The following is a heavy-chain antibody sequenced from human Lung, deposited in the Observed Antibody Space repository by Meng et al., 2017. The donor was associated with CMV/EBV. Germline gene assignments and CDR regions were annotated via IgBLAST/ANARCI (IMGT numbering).Heavy chain of an antibody. J-gene: IGHJ4*02. CDR3: VVGHDSRKVAY. V-gene: IGHV3-53*01. CDR2: ICSGETT. D-gene: IGHD2-15*01. CDR1: GFSGGVEP. Sequence: LSCTASGFSGGVEPMNWVRQAPGKGLEWVSVICSGETTHYADSVKGRFIISRDNSRNTVYLQMDSLRAEDTAVYYCVVGHDSRKVAYWGRGTLVTVSS.